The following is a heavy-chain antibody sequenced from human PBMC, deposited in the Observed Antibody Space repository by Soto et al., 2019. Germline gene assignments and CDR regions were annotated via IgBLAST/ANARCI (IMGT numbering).Heavy chain of an antibody. Sequence: ASVKVSCKASGGTFSSYAISWVRQAPGQGLEWMGGIIPIFGTANYAQKFQGRVTITADESTSTAYMELSSLRSEDTAVYYCARTNYRDSSGYYYVFGYWGQGTLVTVSS. V-gene: IGHV1-69*13. CDR1: GGTFSSYA. CDR3: ARTNYRDSSGYYYVFGY. J-gene: IGHJ4*02. CDR2: IIPIFGTA. D-gene: IGHD3-22*01.